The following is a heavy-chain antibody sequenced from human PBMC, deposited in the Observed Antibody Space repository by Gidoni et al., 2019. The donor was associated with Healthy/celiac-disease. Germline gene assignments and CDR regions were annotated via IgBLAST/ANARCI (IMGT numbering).Heavy chain of an antibody. V-gene: IGHV3-64D*08. J-gene: IGHJ4*02. CDR2: ISSNGGST. CDR3: VKGGWELFFRFDY. Sequence: EVQLVESGGCLAQPGGSLRLSCSASGFTFSSYAMHWVRQAPGKGLEYVSAISSNGGSTYYADSVKGRFTISRDNSKNTLYLQMSSLRAEDTAVYYCVKGGWELFFRFDYWGQGTLVTVSS. D-gene: IGHD1-26*01. CDR1: GFTFSSYA.